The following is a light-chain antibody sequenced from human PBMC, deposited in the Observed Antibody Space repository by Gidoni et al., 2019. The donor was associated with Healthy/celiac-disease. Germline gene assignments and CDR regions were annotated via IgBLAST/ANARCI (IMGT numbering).Light chain of an antibody. Sequence: DIVMTQSPDSLAVSLGERATINCKSSQSVLYSSNNKNYLAWYQQKPGQPPQLLIYWASTRESGVPDRFSGSWSGTDFTLTISSLQAEDVAVYYCQQYYSTPWTFXQXTKVEIK. CDR1: QSVLYSSNNKNY. J-gene: IGKJ1*01. CDR2: WAS. V-gene: IGKV4-1*01. CDR3: QQYYSTPWT.